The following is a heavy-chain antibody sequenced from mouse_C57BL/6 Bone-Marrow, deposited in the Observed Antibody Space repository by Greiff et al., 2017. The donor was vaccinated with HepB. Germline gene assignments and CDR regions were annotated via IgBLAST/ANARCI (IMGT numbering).Heavy chain of an antibody. V-gene: IGHV6-3*01. Sequence: DVQLQESGGGLVQPGGSMKLSCVASGFTFSNYWMNWVRQSPEKGLEWVAQIRLKSDNYATHYAESVKGRFTISRDDSKSSVYLQMNNLRAEDTGMYYCTGGGYYVGFAYWGQGTLVTVSA. CDR3: TGGGYYVGFAY. J-gene: IGHJ3*01. CDR2: IRLKSDNYAT. D-gene: IGHD2-3*01. CDR1: GFTFSNYW.